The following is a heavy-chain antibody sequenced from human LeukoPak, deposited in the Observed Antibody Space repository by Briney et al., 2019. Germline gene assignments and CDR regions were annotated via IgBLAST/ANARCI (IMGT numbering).Heavy chain of an antibody. D-gene: IGHD1-26*01. V-gene: IGHV4-4*07. Sequence: SETLSLTCTVSGGSISSHYWSWIRQPPGKGLEWIGRIYTSGSTNYNPSLKSRVTMSVDTSKNQFSLKLSSVTAADTAVYYCARGGSLRYYYYYMDVWGKGTTVTVSS. CDR1: GGSISSHY. CDR3: ARGGSLRYYYYYMDV. J-gene: IGHJ6*03. CDR2: IYTSGST.